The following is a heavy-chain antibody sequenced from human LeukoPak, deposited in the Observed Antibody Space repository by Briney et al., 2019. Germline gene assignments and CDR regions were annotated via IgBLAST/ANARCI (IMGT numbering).Heavy chain of an antibody. D-gene: IGHD3-22*01. CDR2: IYYSGST. CDR1: GGSISSSSYY. V-gene: IGHV4-39*07. CDR3: ARTYYYEHVRGWFDP. Sequence: SETLSLTCTVSGGSISSSSYYWGWIRQPPGKGLEWIGSIYYSGSTYYNPSLKSRVTLSLDTSKTQFSLKLSSVTAADTAVYYCARTYYYEHVRGWFDPWGQGTLVTVSS. J-gene: IGHJ5*02.